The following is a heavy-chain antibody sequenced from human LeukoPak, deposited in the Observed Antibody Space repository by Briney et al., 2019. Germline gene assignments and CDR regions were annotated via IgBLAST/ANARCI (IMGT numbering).Heavy chain of an antibody. CDR2: FDPEDGET. CDR1: GYTLTKLY. D-gene: IGHD2-21*01. J-gene: IGHJ6*02. CDR3: GTLRWHIIELHYYYAMDV. Sequence: ASVTVSCKVSGYTLTKLYIHWVRQAPGKGLEWMGGFDPEDGETIYAQQFQGRATMTEDTSSDTAYMELKNLRSEDTAVYYCGTLRWHIIELHYYYAMDVWGQGTTVTVSS. V-gene: IGHV1-24*01.